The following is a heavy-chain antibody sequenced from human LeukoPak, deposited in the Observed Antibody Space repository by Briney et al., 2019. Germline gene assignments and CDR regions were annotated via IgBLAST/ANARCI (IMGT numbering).Heavy chain of an antibody. J-gene: IGHJ4*02. CDR1: GFTSSDYW. CDR3: ARGPNYGSRSDYFDY. Sequence: GGSLRLSCAASGFTSSDYWMNWVRQAPGKGLEWVANMKEDGSEKYCVDCVKGRFTISRDNAKNSLYLQMNSLRVEDTAVYYCARGPNYGSRSDYFDYWGQGTLVTVSS. D-gene: IGHD3-10*01. V-gene: IGHV3-7*03. CDR2: MKEDGSEK.